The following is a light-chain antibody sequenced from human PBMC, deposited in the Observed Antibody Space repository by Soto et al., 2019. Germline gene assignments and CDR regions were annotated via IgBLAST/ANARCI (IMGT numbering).Light chain of an antibody. Sequence: IQMTQSPSSLSASVGDGVTLTCRASHTIATYLNWYQQKPGQVPEVLIYGASRLHVGVPSRFTGSGYGTDFTLTLNNLQHEDFALYYCHQFYYSPHTFGQGTQLEVK. CDR2: GAS. V-gene: IGKV1-39*01. CDR1: HTIATY. J-gene: IGKJ2*01. CDR3: HQFYYSPHT.